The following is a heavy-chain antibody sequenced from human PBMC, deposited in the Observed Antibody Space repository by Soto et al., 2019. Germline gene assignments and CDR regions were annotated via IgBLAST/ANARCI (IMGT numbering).Heavy chain of an antibody. J-gene: IGHJ5*02. Sequence: SETLSLTCTVSGGSISSSSYYWGWIRQPPGKGREWIGSIYYSGTTYYNPTLKSRANISVDTSKNQFSLKLSPVTAADTAVYYWARHRYGDFNNWFDPWGQGTLVTVSS. D-gene: IGHD4-17*01. CDR1: GGSISSSSYY. V-gene: IGHV4-39*01. CDR2: IYYSGTT. CDR3: ARHRYGDFNNWFDP.